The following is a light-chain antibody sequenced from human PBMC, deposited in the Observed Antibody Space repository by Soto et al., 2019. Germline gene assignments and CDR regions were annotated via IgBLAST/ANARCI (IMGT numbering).Light chain of an antibody. J-gene: IGKJ1*01. CDR2: AAY. V-gene: IGKV1-39*02. Sequence: DIEMTQSPSSLSASVGDRVTITCRASQSISSYLNWYQQKPGKAPKLLIYAAYSLESGVPSRFSGSGSGTEFTLTIRSLQSEDFAVYYCKKFNKWPWTFGQGTKVDIK. CDR3: KKFNKWPWT. CDR1: QSISSY.